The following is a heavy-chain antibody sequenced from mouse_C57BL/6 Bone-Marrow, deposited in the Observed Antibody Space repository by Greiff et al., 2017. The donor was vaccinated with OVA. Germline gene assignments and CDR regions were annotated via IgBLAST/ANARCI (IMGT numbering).Heavy chain of an antibody. CDR3: ARRPKSLYYYGSSYWYFDG. J-gene: IGHJ1*03. CDR2: ILPGSGST. V-gene: IGHV1-9*01. CDR1: GYTFTGYW. Sequence: VQLQQSGAELMKPGASVKLSCKATGYTFTGYWIEWVKQRPGHGLEWIGEILPGSGSTNYNEKFKGKATFTADTASNTAYMQLSSLTTEDSAIYYCARRPKSLYYYGSSYWYFDGWGTGTTVTVSS. D-gene: IGHD1-1*01.